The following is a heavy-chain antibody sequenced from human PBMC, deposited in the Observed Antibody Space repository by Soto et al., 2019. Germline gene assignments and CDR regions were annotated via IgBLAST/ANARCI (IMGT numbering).Heavy chain of an antibody. Sequence: SETLSLTCNVSGGAISGRSNYWGWIRQPPGKGLEWIGYIYYSGSTNYNPSLKSRVTISVDTSKNQFSLKLSSVTAADTAVYYCARHRGYSSGWYYFDYWGQGTLVTV. D-gene: IGHD6-19*01. J-gene: IGHJ4*02. CDR2: IYYSGST. CDR1: GGAISGRSNY. CDR3: ARHRGYSSGWYYFDY. V-gene: IGHV4-61*05.